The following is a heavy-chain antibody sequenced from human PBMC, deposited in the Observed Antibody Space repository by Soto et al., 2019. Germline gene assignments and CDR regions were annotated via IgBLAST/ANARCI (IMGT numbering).Heavy chain of an antibody. J-gene: IGHJ4*02. CDR2: MEPSTGRT. D-gene: IGHD1-26*01. V-gene: IGHV1-8*01. Sequence: QVQLVQSGAEVREPGASVKVSCKASGYRFTSLDINWVRQTAGQGREWMGWMEPSTGRTGYAQKFQGRVTMTRDTSINTAYMELITLTSDDTAFYYCARGVSAGVDYWGQGTLVIVSS. CDR1: GYRFTSLD. CDR3: ARGVSAGVDY.